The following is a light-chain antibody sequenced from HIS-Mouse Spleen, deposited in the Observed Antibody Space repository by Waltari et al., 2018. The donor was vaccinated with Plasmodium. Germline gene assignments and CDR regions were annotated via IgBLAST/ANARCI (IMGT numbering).Light chain of an antibody. CDR2: KDS. Sequence: SYELTQPPSVSVSPGQTARITCHGDALPKKYAYWYQQKPGQAPVLVIYKDSERPSGIPERFSGSSSGTTVTLTISGVQAEDEADYYCQSADSSGTPNWVFGGGTKLTVL. CDR3: QSADSSGTPNWV. V-gene: IGLV3-25*03. J-gene: IGLJ3*02. CDR1: ALPKKY.